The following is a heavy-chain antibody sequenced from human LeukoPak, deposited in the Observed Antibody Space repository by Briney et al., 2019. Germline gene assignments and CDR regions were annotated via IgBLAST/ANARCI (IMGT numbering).Heavy chain of an antibody. CDR1: GFTFSSYS. V-gene: IGHV3-21*01. Sequence: LGRSLRLSGAASGFTFSSYSMNWVRQAPGKGLEWVSSISSSSSYIYYANSVKGRFTISRDNAKNSLYLQMHSLRAEDTAVYYCARDREMVAATSYYYYSYGMDVWGKGTTVTASS. J-gene: IGHJ6*04. CDR3: ARDREMVAATSYYYYSYGMDV. CDR2: ISSSSSYI. D-gene: IGHD2-15*01.